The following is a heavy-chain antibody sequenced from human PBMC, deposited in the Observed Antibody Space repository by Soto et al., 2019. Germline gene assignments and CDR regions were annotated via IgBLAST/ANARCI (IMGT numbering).Heavy chain of an antibody. D-gene: IGHD3-3*01. Sequence: ASVKVSCKASGGTFSSYAISWVRQAPGQGLEWMGGIIPIFGTANYAQKFQGRVTITADESTSTAYMELSSLRSENTAVYYCARDARGGPYYDFWSGYTTYFDYWGQGTLVTVSS. CDR2: IIPIFGTA. CDR1: GGTFSSYA. J-gene: IGHJ4*02. V-gene: IGHV1-69*13. CDR3: ARDARGGPYYDFWSGYTTYFDY.